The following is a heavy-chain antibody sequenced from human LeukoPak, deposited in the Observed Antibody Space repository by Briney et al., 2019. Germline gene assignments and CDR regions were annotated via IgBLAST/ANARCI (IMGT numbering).Heavy chain of an antibody. D-gene: IGHD3-10*01. J-gene: IGHJ3*02. Sequence: GGSLRPSCAASGFTFSNYAMSWVRQAPGRGLEWVLGISNSGGDTQYADSVKGRFTISRDNSKNTLYLQMNSLRAEDTAVYYCAKSRSYTVRDAFEIWGQGTKVTVSS. CDR1: GFTFSNYA. CDR3: AKSRSYTVRDAFEI. V-gene: IGHV3-23*01. CDR2: ISNSGGDT.